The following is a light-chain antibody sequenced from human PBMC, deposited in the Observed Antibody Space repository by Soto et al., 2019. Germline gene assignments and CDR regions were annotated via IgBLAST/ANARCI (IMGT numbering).Light chain of an antibody. J-gene: IGKJ4*01. Sequence: EIVLTQSPGTLSLSPGERATLSCMASQSVSSSYLAWYQQKPGQTPRLLIYGASSRATGMPDRFSGSGSGTDFTLTISRLEPEDFAVYYCQQYGSSPPGLTFGGGTKVDIK. CDR3: QQYGSSPPGLT. V-gene: IGKV3-20*01. CDR2: GAS. CDR1: QSVSSSY.